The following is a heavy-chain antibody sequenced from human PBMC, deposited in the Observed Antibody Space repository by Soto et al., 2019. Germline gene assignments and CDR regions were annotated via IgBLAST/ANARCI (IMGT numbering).Heavy chain of an antibody. Sequence: EVHLVESGGGLVQPGGSLRLSCAVSGFTFEDYAMHWVRQAPGKGLEWVSGISWDSRSVAYADSVKGRFTISRDNAENSLHLQMNSLRAEDTAVYYCAKDSIRRSFSTSSTRARDAFDIWGQGTMVTVSS. V-gene: IGHV3-9*01. J-gene: IGHJ3*02. CDR2: ISWDSRSV. CDR3: AKDSIRRSFSTSSTRARDAFDI. D-gene: IGHD6-6*01. CDR1: GFTFEDYA.